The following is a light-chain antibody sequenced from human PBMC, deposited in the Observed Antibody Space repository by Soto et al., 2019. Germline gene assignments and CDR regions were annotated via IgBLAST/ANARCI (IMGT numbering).Light chain of an antibody. Sequence: QSALTQPASVSGSPGQSITISCTGTSSDVGGYNHVSWYQQLPGKAPKLMIYEVSNRPSGVSNRFSGSKSGNTASLTISGLQAEDEADYFCSSYTSSSTGVFGTGTKPTVL. J-gene: IGLJ1*01. CDR3: SSYTSSSTGV. CDR1: SSDVGGYNH. V-gene: IGLV2-14*01. CDR2: EVS.